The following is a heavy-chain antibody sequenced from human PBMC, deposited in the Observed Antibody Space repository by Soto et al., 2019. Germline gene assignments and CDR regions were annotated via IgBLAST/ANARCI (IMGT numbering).Heavy chain of an antibody. V-gene: IGHV1-24*01. CDR3: ATYTPRYCRGPTFYAGLAY. D-gene: IGHD2-15*01. CDR1: GYTLTELS. J-gene: IGHJ4*02. CDR2: FDPEIGET. Sequence: QVHLVQSGAEVKKPGASVKVSCKVSGYTLTELSMHWLRQAPGKGLEWMGTFDPEIGETVYAQKFRGRVTMTEDTSTDKAYIELRSLRYEDMSVYYCATYTPRYCRGPTFYAGLAYWGQGTLVTVSS.